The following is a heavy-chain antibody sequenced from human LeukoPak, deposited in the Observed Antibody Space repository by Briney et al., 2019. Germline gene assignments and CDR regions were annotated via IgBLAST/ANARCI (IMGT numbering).Heavy chain of an antibody. D-gene: IGHD4-11*01. CDR1: GFTFSSCD. J-gene: IGHJ4*02. CDR2: ISCDGSNK. CDR3: ARDPRGASMTTHLSD. V-gene: IGHV3-30*04. Sequence: PGGSLRLSCEASGFTFSSCDMHWVRQTPGKELEGVTDISCDGSNKYYVDSVKGRFTISRDNSKHTVYLQMNSLRPEDTAVYYCARDPRGASMTTHLSDWGQGTLVSVSS.